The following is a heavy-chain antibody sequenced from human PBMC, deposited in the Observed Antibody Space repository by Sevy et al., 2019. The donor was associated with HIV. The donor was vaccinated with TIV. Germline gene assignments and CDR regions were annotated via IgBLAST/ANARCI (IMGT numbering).Heavy chain of an antibody. CDR2: IHYGGST. D-gene: IGHD1-26*01. CDR3: ARRGIDVSTDYFEY. V-gene: IGHV4-39*02. CDR1: GGSISSNSYY. Sequence: SETLSLTCFVSGGSISSNSYYWGWIRQPPGRELEWIGTIHYGGSTYYNPSLESRVTLSVDTSKNHFSLKLSSLTAADEALYYGARRGIDVSTDYFEYWGQGTRVT. J-gene: IGHJ4*02.